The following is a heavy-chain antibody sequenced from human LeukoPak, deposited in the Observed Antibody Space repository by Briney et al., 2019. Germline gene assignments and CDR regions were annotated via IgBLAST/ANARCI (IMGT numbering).Heavy chain of an antibody. D-gene: IGHD5-24*01. V-gene: IGHV4-59*01. Sequence: KAAERVSLTCTVSGGSIGRYYWSWIRQPPGKGLEWIAYIFLVRTTRYNPSLESRVTISVDTSKNQFSLDLTSVTAADTAPYYCARGGDGYNYVDYWGLGTPVTVSS. CDR3: ARGGDGYNYVDY. CDR2: IFLVRTT. CDR1: GGSIGRYY. J-gene: IGHJ4*02.